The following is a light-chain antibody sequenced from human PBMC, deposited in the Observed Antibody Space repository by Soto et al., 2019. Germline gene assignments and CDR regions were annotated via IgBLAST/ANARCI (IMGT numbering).Light chain of an antibody. Sequence: IQMTQSPSTLSASVRDRVTITCRASPDISGAEGWYQQTPGMAPKLLISGASRLQRRVPSRFSGSGSGTEFTFTITSLQPEDFATYYCQQYDDQFTFGPGTEV. V-gene: IGKV1-6*01. CDR3: QQYDDQFT. CDR1: PDISGA. CDR2: GAS. J-gene: IGKJ3*01.